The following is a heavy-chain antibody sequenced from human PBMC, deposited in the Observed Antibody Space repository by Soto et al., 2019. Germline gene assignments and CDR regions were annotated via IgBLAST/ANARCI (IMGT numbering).Heavy chain of an antibody. J-gene: IGHJ4*02. CDR3: ARDQRVAARLYYFDY. Sequence: EVQLVESGGGLVKSGGSLRLSCAASGFTFSTYNMNWVRQAPGKGLEWVASISTSSNYIYYSDSLKGRFTISRDNAKNSVYLHMNSLRAEDTAVYFCARDQRVAARLYYFDYWGQGTLVTVSS. CDR2: ISTSSNYI. V-gene: IGHV3-21*01. CDR1: GFTFSTYN. D-gene: IGHD6-19*01.